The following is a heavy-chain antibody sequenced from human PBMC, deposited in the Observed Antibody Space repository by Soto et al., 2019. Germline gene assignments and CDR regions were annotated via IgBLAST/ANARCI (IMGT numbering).Heavy chain of an antibody. J-gene: IGHJ6*02. D-gene: IGHD5-18*01. Sequence: GGSLRLSCAASGFTFSSYSMNWVRQAPGKGLEWVSSISSSSSYIYYADTVKSRFTISRDNAKNSLYLQMNSLRAEDTAVYYCARDSDTAMDYYGMDVWGQGTTVTVSS. V-gene: IGHV3-21*01. CDR1: GFTFSSYS. CDR2: ISSSSSYI. CDR3: ARDSDTAMDYYGMDV.